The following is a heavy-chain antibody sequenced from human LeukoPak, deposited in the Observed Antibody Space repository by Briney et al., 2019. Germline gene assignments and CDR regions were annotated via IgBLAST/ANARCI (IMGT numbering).Heavy chain of an antibody. J-gene: IGHJ3*02. Sequence: PGGSLGLSCAASGFTFSSYEMNWVRQAPGKGLEWVSYISSRGTTIYNADSVKGRFTISRDNAKNSLYLQMSSLKAEDTAVYYCARDSIVDGAFDIWGQGTMVTVSS. CDR2: ISSRGTTI. D-gene: IGHD2-15*01. CDR3: ARDSIVDGAFDI. V-gene: IGHV3-48*03. CDR1: GFTFSSYE.